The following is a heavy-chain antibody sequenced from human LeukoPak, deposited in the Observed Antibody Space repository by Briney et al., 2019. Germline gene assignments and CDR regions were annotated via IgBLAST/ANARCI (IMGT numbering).Heavy chain of an antibody. CDR1: GFTVSSNY. D-gene: IGHD3-10*01. J-gene: IGHJ4*02. CDR2: IYSGGST. Sequence: AGGSLRLSCAASGFTVSSNYMSWVRQAPGKGLEWVSVIYSGGSTYYADSVKGRFIISRDNSKNTLYLQMNSLRAEDTAVYYCARSLYYYGSGSGPSYFDYWGQGTLVTVSS. CDR3: ARSLYYYGSGSGPSYFDY. V-gene: IGHV3-66*01.